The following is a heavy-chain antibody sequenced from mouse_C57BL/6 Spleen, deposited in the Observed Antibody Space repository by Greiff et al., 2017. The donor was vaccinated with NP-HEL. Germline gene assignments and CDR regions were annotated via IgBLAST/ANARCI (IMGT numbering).Heavy chain of an antibody. J-gene: IGHJ2*01. CDR1: GYAFSSSW. CDR2: IYPGDGDT. Sequence: VKLQQSGPELVKPGASVKISCKASGYAFSSSWMNWVKQRPGKGLEWIGRIYPGDGDTNYNGKFKGKATLTADKSSSTAYMQLSSLTSEDSAVYFCARGDDYDGYWGQGTTLTVSS. D-gene: IGHD2-4*01. V-gene: IGHV1-82*01. CDR3: ARGDDYDGY.